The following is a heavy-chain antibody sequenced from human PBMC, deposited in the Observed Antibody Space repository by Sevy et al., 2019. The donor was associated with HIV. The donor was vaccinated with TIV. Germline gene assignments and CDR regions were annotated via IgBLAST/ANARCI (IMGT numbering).Heavy chain of an antibody. CDR3: AKRERSYYDSSGNYDAFDV. CDR2: ISFDGSDK. CDR1: GFDFGTYD. V-gene: IGHV3-33*03. D-gene: IGHD3-22*01. Sequence: GGSLRLSCAASGFDFGTYDMHWVRQAPGKGLEWVAFISFDGSDKWYGDSVKGRFTISRDNSKNTLYVQMNTLRDEDTAVYYCAKRERSYYDSSGNYDAFDVWGQGTLVTVSS. J-gene: IGHJ3*01.